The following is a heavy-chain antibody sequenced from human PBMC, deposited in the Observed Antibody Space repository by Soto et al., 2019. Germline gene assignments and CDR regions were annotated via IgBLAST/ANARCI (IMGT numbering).Heavy chain of an antibody. V-gene: IGHV3-15*01. CDR2: IKSKTDGGTT. J-gene: IGHJ4*02. Sequence: EVQLVESGGGLVKPGGSLRLSCAASGFTFSNAWMSWVRQAPGKGLEWVGRIKSKTDGGTTDYAAPVKGRFTISRDDSKNTLYLQMNSLKTDDTAVYYCTTINHYSSSSITPADPNDYWGQGTLVTVSS. CDR1: GFTFSNAW. D-gene: IGHD6-6*01. CDR3: TTINHYSSSSITPADPNDY.